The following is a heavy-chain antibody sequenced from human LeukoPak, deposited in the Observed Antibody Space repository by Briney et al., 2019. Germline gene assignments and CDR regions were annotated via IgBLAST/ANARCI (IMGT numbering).Heavy chain of an antibody. CDR1: GFSVSNNF. D-gene: IGHD2-21*01. CDR3: AKLVVVIGTTDYFDY. V-gene: IGHV3-66*01. CDR2: IYSDGRT. Sequence: GGSLRLPCAASGFSVSNNFMTWVRQTPGKGLEWLSVIYSDGRTFYADSVKDRFIISRDNSRNTLYFQMNSLRAEDTAVYYCAKLVVVIGTTDYFDYWGQGTLVTVSS. J-gene: IGHJ4*02.